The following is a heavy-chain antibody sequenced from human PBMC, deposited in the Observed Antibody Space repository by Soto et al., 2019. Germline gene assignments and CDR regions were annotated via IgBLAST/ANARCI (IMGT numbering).Heavy chain of an antibody. D-gene: IGHD3-10*01. V-gene: IGHV2-5*02. J-gene: IGHJ4*02. CDR3: AHSQWFGEFRY. CDR2: IYWDDDK. CDR1: GFSLSTTGVG. Sequence: QITLKESGPTLVKPTQTLTLTCTFSGFSLSTTGVGVGWIRQPPGKALEWLALIYWDDDKRYSPSLKSRLTITKDNSKNHVALTMTNTDPVDTATYYCAHSQWFGEFRYWGQGTLVIVSS.